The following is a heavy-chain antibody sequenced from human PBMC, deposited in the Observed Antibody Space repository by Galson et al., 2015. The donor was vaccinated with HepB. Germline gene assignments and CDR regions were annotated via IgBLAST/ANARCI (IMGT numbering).Heavy chain of an antibody. D-gene: IGHD1-26*01. J-gene: IGHJ5*02. V-gene: IGHV1-18*04. CDR2: ISAYNGNT. CDR3: ARGGVGPNQRIHNWFGP. Sequence: SVKVSCKASGYTFTNYGISWVRQAPGQGLEWLGWISAYNGNTNYAQKLQGRVTMTTDTSTSTAYMELRSLRSDDTAVYYCARGGVGPNQRIHNWFGPWGQGTLVTVSS. CDR1: GYTFTNYG.